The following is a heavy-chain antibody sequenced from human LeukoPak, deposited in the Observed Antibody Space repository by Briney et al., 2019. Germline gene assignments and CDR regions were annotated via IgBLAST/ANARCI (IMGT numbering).Heavy chain of an antibody. CDR3: TTSGTPFQY. J-gene: IGHJ4*02. D-gene: IGHD3-10*01. Sequence: GGSLRLSCAASGFTFNNAWMSWVRLAPGKGLEWVGRIKSKADGGTTDYAAPVKGRFTISRDDSKNTLSLQMNSLNTEDTAVYYCTTSGTPFQYWGQGTLVTVSS. CDR2: IKSKADGGTT. CDR1: GFTFNNAW. V-gene: IGHV3-15*01.